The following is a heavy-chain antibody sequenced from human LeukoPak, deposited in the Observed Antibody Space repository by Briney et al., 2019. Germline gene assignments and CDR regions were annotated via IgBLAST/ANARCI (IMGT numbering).Heavy chain of an antibody. Sequence: ASVKVSCKASGYTFTGYYMHWIRQAPGQGLEWVGFIDPNNGATNYARKFQGRVTLTRDTSISTVYMELNSLTSDDTAVYHCATDEGGWGQRTLVTVSS. V-gene: IGHV1-2*02. J-gene: IGHJ1*01. D-gene: IGHD3-16*01. CDR3: ATDEGG. CDR1: GYTFTGYY. CDR2: IDPNNGAT.